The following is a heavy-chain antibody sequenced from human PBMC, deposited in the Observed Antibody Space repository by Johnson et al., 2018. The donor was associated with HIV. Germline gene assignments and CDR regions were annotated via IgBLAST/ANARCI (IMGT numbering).Heavy chain of an antibody. V-gene: IGHV3-30*04. CDR1: GFTFSRYA. CDR3: ARGVKQQLSVVDAFDI. CDR2: ITHDGSKN. Sequence: PLVESGGGVVPPGRSLRLSCVASGFTFSRYAVHWFRQAPGKGLEWVAIITHDGSKNYYADSVKGRFTLSRDNSKDTLYLQMNSLRVEDTAAYYCARGVKQQLSVVDAFDIWGQGTMVTVSS. D-gene: IGHD6-13*01. J-gene: IGHJ3*02.